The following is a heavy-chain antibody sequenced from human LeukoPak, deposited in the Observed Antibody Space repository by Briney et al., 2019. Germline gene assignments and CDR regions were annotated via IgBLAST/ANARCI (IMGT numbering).Heavy chain of an antibody. V-gene: IGHV1-2*02. CDR3: ARVYEPGIAEADSPPGV. CDR1: GYTFTGYY. CDR2: INPNSGGT. D-gene: IGHD6-19*01. J-gene: IGHJ3*01. Sequence: ASVKVSCKASGYTFTGYYMHWVRQAPGQGLEWMGWINPNSGGTNYAQKFQGRVTMTRDTSISTAYMELSRLRSDDTAVYYCARVYEPGIAEADSPPGVWGQGTMVTVSS.